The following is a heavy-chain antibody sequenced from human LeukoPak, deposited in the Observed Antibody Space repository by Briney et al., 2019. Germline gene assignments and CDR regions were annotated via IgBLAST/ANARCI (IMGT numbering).Heavy chain of an antibody. V-gene: IGHV3-30*18. CDR2: ISYDGSNK. D-gene: IGHD2-2*01. CDR3: AKDRGACSSTSCYYFDY. J-gene: IGHJ4*02. Sequence: GGSLRLSCVASGFTFSSYGMHWVRQAPGKGLEWVAVISYDGSNKYYADSVKSRFTISRDNSKNTLYLQMNSLGAEDTAVYYCAKDRGACSSTSCYYFDYWGQGTLVTVSS. CDR1: GFTFSSYG.